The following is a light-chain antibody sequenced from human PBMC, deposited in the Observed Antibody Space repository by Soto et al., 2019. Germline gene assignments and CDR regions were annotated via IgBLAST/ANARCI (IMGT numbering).Light chain of an antibody. CDR3: QQYNNWPPDRT. V-gene: IGKV3-15*01. J-gene: IGKJ1*01. Sequence: EIVMTQSPATLSVSPGERATLSCRASQSAGSNLAWYQQKPGQAPRLLIYGASTRATGIPARFSGSGSGTEFTLTLSSLQSEDFAIYFCQQYNNWPPDRTFGQGTKVEIK. CDR1: QSAGSN. CDR2: GAS.